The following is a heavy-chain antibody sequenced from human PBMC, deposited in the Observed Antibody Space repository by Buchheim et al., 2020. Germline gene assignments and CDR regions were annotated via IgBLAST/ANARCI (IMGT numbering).Heavy chain of an antibody. CDR2: IDWDDYK. J-gene: IGHJ4*02. CDR3: ARENDYNALDS. CDR1: GLSLRNVGVS. V-gene: IGHV2-70*15. Sequence: QVSLRESGPAHVRTTETLTLTCTASGLSLRNVGVSVSWIRRPPGKPLQWLARIDWDDYKYYNTSLQARLTVSKRPSKKQVVLTLTNVDPADTATYYCARENDYNALDSWGQGTL. D-gene: IGHD5-24*01.